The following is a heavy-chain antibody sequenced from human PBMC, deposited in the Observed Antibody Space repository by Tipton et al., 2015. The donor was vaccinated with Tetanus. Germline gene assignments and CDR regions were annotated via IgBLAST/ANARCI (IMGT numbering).Heavy chain of an antibody. Sequence: TLSLTCTVSGGSISSSSYYWGWIRQPPGKGLEWIGSIYYSGSTYYNPSLKSRVTISVDTSKHQFYLKLSSVTAADTAVYYCARRSLGVTNNWFDPWGQGTLVTVSS. CDR2: IYYSGST. D-gene: IGHD2-8*01. J-gene: IGHJ5*02. V-gene: IGHV4-39*01. CDR1: GGSISSSSYY. CDR3: ARRSLGVTNNWFDP.